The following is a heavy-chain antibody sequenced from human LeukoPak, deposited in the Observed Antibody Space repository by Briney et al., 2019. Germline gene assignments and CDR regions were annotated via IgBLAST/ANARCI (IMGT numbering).Heavy chain of an antibody. J-gene: IGHJ4*02. V-gene: IGHV4-59*13. CDR3: ARGPDSRKVGY. CDR1: GVAFSGYY. D-gene: IGHD3-22*01. CDR2: IHYTGTT. Sequence: SETLSLTCAVYGVAFSGYYWNWIRQPPGKGLEWIGHIHYTGTTDYNPTLKSRVTMSVDSSKKQLSLKLTSVTAADTAVYYCARGPDSRKVGYWGQGTLVTVSS.